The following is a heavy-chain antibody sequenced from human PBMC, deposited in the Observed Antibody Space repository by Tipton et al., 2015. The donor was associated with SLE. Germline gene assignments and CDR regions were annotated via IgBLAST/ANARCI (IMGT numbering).Heavy chain of an antibody. D-gene: IGHD1-26*01. J-gene: IGHJ4*02. CDR3: AKETENNWEFDY. CDR2: ISFDGSRG. V-gene: IGHV3-30*18. CDR1: GFTFSSYG. Sequence: SLRLSCEASGFTFSSYGMHWVRQSPGEGLEWVAFISFDGSRGYYADSVKGRFTISRDNSKNTLYLQMNSLRAEDTAVYYCAKETENNWEFDYWGQGTLVTVSS.